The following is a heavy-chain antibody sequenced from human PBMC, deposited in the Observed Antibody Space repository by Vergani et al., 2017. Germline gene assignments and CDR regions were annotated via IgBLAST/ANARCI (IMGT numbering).Heavy chain of an antibody. CDR1: GFTFDDYG. D-gene: IGHD3-22*01. CDR2: ISSSSSYI. CDR3: ARDRHDSSGYYIDY. V-gene: IGHV3-21*01. J-gene: IGHJ4*02. Sequence: EVQLVESGGGVVRPGGSLRLSCAASGFTFDDYGMSWVRQAPGKGLEWVSSISSSSSYIYYADSVKGRFTISRDNAKNSLYLQMNSLRAEDTAVYYCARDRHDSSGYYIDYWGQGTLVTVSS.